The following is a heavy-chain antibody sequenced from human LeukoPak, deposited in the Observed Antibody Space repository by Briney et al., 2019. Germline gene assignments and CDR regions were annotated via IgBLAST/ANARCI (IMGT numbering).Heavy chain of an antibody. CDR3: ALIPYCTTATCYYFDF. Sequence: GASVKVSCKVSGYTFTTYGISWVRQAPGQGLEWMGWISTYNGDTNYAQKLQGRVTMTADTSTSTTYMELRSLRSDDTAVYYCALIPYCTTATCYYFDFWGQGTLVTVSS. CDR1: GYTFTTYG. V-gene: IGHV1-18*01. CDR2: ISTYNGDT. J-gene: IGHJ4*02. D-gene: IGHD2-2*01.